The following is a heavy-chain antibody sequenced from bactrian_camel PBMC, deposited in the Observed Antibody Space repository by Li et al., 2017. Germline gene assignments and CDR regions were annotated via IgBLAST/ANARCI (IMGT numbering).Heavy chain of an antibody. CDR2: IGSDGRI. CDR3: ATNQFCRDGDCYAGLFGH. J-gene: IGHJ6*01. V-gene: IGHV3S55*01. Sequence: HVQLVESGGGSVQAGGSLILSCEESGVTYRSYCMGWFRQAPGKEREGVATIGSDGRISYAESVKGRFTISQDKAKNTVFLQMNSLNPDDTAVYYCATNQFCRDGDCYAGLFGHWDQGTQVTVS. CDR1: GVTYRSYC. D-gene: IGHD1*01.